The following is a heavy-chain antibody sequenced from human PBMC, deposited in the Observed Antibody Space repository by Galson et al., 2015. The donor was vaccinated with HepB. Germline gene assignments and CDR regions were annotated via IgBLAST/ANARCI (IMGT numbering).Heavy chain of an antibody. CDR3: AAVDTTMVFDY. CDR2: ISFDGSNE. J-gene: IGHJ4*02. CDR1: GFAFSSYD. Sequence: SLRLSCAASGFAFSSYDMHWVRQAPGKGLEWVAVISFDGSNEYYADSVKGRFTISRDNSNNTLYLQMNSLRAEDTALYYCAAVDTTMVFDYWGQGTLVTVSS. V-gene: IGHV3-30*03. D-gene: IGHD5-18*01.